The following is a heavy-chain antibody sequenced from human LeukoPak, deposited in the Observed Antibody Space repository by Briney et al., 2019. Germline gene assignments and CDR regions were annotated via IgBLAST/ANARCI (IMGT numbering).Heavy chain of an antibody. CDR1: GFTFDDYA. CDR2: INWNINSI. D-gene: IGHD6-19*01. Sequence: GRSLRLACAASGFTFDDYAMHWVRQAPGKGLEWVSGINWNINSIKYADSVKGRFTISRDNAKNSLYLQMNSLRAEDTAFYYCAKGSSGWSTDAFDIWGQGTMVTVSS. CDR3: AKGSSGWSTDAFDI. V-gene: IGHV3-9*01. J-gene: IGHJ3*02.